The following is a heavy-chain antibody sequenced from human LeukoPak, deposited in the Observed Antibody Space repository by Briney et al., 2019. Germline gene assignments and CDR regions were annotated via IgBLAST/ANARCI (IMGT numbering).Heavy chain of an antibody. V-gene: IGHV4-4*07. D-gene: IGHD3-22*01. Sequence: SETLSLTCTVSGGSISSYYWSWIRQPAGKGLEWIGRIYTSGSTNYNPSLKSRVTMSVDTSENQFSLKLSSVTAADTAVYYCARDTYYYDSSGYYGAFDIWGQGTMVTVSS. CDR3: ARDTYYYDSSGYYGAFDI. CDR1: GGSISSYY. CDR2: IYTSGST. J-gene: IGHJ3*02.